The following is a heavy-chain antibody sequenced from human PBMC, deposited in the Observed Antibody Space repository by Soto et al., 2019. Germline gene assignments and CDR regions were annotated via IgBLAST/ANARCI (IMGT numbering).Heavy chain of an antibody. J-gene: IGHJ4*02. D-gene: IGHD3-22*01. CDR2: ISGSGGST. V-gene: IGHV3-23*01. CDR3: VKGEYYYDSSGYYPFDY. CDR1: GFTFSSYA. Sequence: GGSLRLSCAASGFTFSSYAMSWDRQAPGKGLEWVSAISGSGGSTYYADSVKGRFTISRDNSKNTVYLQMSSLRAEDTAVYYCVKGEYYYDSSGYYPFDYWGQGTLVTVSS.